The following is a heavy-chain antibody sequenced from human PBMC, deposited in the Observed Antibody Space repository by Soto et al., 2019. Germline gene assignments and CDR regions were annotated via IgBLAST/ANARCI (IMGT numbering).Heavy chain of an antibody. J-gene: IGHJ6*02. CDR2: IIPIFGTA. CDR3: ARGKNFWSGYPTTRAYYYGMDV. D-gene: IGHD3-3*01. CDR1: GGTFSSYA. Sequence: ASVKFSCKASGGTFSSYAISWVRQAPGQGLEWMGGIIPIFGTANYAQKFQGRVTITADESTSTAYMELSSLRSEDTAVYYCARGKNFWSGYPTTRAYYYGMDVWGQGTTVTVSS. V-gene: IGHV1-69*13.